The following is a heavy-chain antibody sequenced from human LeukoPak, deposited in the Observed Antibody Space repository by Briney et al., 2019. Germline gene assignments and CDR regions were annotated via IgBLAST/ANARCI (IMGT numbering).Heavy chain of an antibody. J-gene: IGHJ4*02. D-gene: IGHD3-22*01. CDR2: ISGSAGST. Sequence: GGSLRLSCAASGVTFSSYAMSWVRQAPGKGLEWVSAISGSAGSTYYADSVKGRFTISRDNSKNTLYLQMNSMSAEDTDVYYCAIGGVDYYDSSGYYYWGQGTLVTVSS. V-gene: IGHV3-23*01. CDR3: AIGGVDYYDSSGYYY. CDR1: GVTFSSYA.